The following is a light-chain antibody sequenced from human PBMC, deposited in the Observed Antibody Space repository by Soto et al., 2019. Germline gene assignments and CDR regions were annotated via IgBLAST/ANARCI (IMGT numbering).Light chain of an antibody. Sequence: DIQMTQSPSSLSASVGDRVTITCRASQSISNYLNWYQQKPGKAPTLLIYAASSLQSGVPSSFSGSGSGTDFTLTISLQQHEDFATYYCQQGYTTWTFGQGTKVDIK. V-gene: IGKV1-39*01. J-gene: IGKJ1*01. CDR2: AAS. CDR3: QQGYTTWT. CDR1: QSISNY.